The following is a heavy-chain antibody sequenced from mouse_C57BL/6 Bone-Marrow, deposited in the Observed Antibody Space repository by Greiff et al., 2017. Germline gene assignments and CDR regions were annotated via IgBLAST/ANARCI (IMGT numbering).Heavy chain of an antibody. CDR1: GFSLTSYA. CDR2: IWPGGGN. CDR3: AGGYYGCVWYFAV. V-gene: IGHV2-9-1*01. D-gene: IGHD1-1*01. J-gene: IGHJ1*03. Sequence: QVHVKQSGPGLVAPSQSLSITCTVSGFSLTSYAISWVRQPPGQGLEWLGGIWPGGGNNYNSALKSRLSISKDNSKSQVFLKMISLQTHDTARYYCAGGYYGCVWYFAVWGKGTPVTVSS.